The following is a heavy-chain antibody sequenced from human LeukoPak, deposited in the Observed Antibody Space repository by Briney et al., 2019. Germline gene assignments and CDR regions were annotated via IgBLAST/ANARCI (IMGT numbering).Heavy chain of an antibody. CDR3: ARSRITIFGVVADAFDI. V-gene: IGHV4-61*02. CDR1: GGSISSGGYY. J-gene: IGHJ3*02. D-gene: IGHD3-3*01. CDR2: IYTSGST. Sequence: SETLSLTCTVTGGSISSGGYYWSWIRQPAGKGLEWIGRIYTSGSTNYNPSLKSRVTISVDTSKNQFSLKLSSVTAADTAVYYCARSRITIFGVVADAFDIWGQGTMVTVSS.